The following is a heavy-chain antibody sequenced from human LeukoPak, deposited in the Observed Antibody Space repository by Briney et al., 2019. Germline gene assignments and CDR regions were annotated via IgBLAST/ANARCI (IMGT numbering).Heavy chain of an antibody. V-gene: IGHV3-7*01. CDR1: GFTLSSYW. D-gene: IGHD3-16*01. Sequence: GRSLTLSCAASGFTLSSYWMSWVRQAPGKGLEWVANIKQDGSEKYYVDSVKGRFTISRDNAKNSVYLQMNSLRAEDTAVYYCASGGWLEYWGQGTLVTVSS. CDR2: IKQDGSEK. J-gene: IGHJ4*02. CDR3: ASGGWLEY.